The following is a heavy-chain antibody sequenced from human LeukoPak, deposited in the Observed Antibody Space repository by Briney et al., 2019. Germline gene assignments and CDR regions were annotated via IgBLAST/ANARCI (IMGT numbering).Heavy chain of an antibody. CDR3: ARHLSQPGHYDAGAFDI. Sequence: PSETLSLTCTVSGGSISSYYWSWIRQPPGKGLEWIGYIYYSGSTNYNPSLKSQVTISVDTSKNQFSLKLSSVTAADTAVYYCARHLSQPGHYDAGAFDIWGQGTMVTAAS. V-gene: IGHV4-59*08. J-gene: IGHJ3*02. CDR2: IYYSGST. D-gene: IGHD4/OR15-4a*01. CDR1: GGSISSYY.